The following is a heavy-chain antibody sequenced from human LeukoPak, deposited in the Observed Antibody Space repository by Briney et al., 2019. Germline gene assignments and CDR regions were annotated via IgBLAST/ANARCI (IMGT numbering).Heavy chain of an antibody. CDR3: ASNWGGDEYYFDY. CDR2: IYYSGST. Sequence: SETLSLTCTVSGGSISSSSYYWGWIRQPPGKGLEWIASIYYSGSTYYNPPLKSRVTISVDTSKNQFSLRLSSVTAADTAVYYCASNWGGDEYYFDYWGQGSLVTVSS. D-gene: IGHD7-27*01. V-gene: IGHV4-39*01. J-gene: IGHJ4*02. CDR1: GGSISSSSYY.